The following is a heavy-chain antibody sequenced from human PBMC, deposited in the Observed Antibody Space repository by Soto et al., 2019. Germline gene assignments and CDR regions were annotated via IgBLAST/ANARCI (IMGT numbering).Heavy chain of an antibody. V-gene: IGHV4-61*01. J-gene: IGHJ5*02. CDR3: TRGTPRVQWFDP. CDR2: IYFTGST. Sequence: SETLSLTCTVSGGAVSSGTYYWSWIRQPPGKGLEWIGHIYFTGSTNYNPSLKSRVTMSLDTSRNQFSLKLSSVTAADTAVYYCTRGTPRVQWFDPWGLGTLVTVSS. CDR1: GGAVSSGTYY.